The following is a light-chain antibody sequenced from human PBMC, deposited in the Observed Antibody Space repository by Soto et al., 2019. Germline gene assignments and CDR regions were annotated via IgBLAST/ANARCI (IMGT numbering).Light chain of an antibody. V-gene: IGLV9-49*01. Sequence: QPVLTQPPSASASLGASVTLTCTLSSGYSNYKVDWYQQRPGKGPRFVMRVGTGGIVGSKGDGIPDRFSVLGSGLNRYPTIKNIQEEDESDYHCGADHGSGSNVVFGGGTKVTVL. CDR1: SGYSNYK. CDR2: VGTGGIVG. J-gene: IGLJ2*01. CDR3: GADHGSGSNVV.